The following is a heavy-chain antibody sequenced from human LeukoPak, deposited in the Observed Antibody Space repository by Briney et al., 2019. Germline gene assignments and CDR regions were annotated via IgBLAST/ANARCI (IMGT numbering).Heavy chain of an antibody. D-gene: IGHD3-10*01. V-gene: IGHV1-18*01. CDR1: GYTFTSCG. J-gene: IGHJ4*02. CDR3: ARVPYGAGKYPHFDY. Sequence: GPSVKVPCKASGYTFTSCGISWVRQAPGQGLEWMGWINTYTGNANYPEKFQGRVTMTTDTSTTTAYMELRSLRYDDTAVYYCARVPYGAGKYPHFDYWGQGSLITVSS. CDR2: INTYTGNA.